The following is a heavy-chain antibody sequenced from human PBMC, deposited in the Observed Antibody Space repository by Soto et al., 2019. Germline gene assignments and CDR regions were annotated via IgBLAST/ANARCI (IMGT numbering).Heavy chain of an antibody. V-gene: IGHV1-69*01. Sequence: QVVLVQSGAEVKNPGSSVKVSCKASGGTFSSNAINWVRQAPGQGLEWMGGIIPMFDTANHAQKFRDRILITADESTNTAYLELKSMRPEDTATYYCARPQGSGGRCNGLDFWGQGKKVTVSS. J-gene: IGHJ3*01. CDR1: GGTFSSNA. D-gene: IGHD6-19*01. CDR3: ARPQGSGGRCNGLDF. CDR2: IIPMFDTA.